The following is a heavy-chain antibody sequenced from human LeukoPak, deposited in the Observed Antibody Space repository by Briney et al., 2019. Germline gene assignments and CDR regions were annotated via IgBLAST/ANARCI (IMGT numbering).Heavy chain of an antibody. CDR2: INAHAGNP. CDR3: AREVLRLDY. V-gene: IGHV7-4-1*02. CDR1: GYTFNTYS. J-gene: IGHJ4*02. Sequence: ASVKVSCKASGYTFNTYSINWVRQAPGQGPEWVGWINAHAGNPTYAQGFTGRFVFSLDTSVSTAYLQISSLRAEDTAVYYCAREVLRLDYWGQGTLVTVSS.